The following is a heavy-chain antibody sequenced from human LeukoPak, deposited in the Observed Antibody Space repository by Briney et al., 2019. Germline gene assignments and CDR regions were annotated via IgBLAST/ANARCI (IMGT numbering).Heavy chain of an antibody. Sequence: ASVTVSCTVSGYTLTELSMHWVRQAPGKGLEWMGGFDPEDGETIYAQKFQGRVTMTEDTSTDTAYMELSSLRSEDTAVYYRATARPYGSGSYSPWGWFDPWGQGTLVTVSS. CDR2: FDPEDGET. CDR1: GYTLTELS. V-gene: IGHV1-24*01. D-gene: IGHD3-10*01. J-gene: IGHJ5*02. CDR3: ATARPYGSGSYSPWGWFDP.